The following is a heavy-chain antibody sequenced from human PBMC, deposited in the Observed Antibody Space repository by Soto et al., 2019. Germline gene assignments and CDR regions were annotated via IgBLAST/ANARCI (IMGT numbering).Heavy chain of an antibody. D-gene: IGHD3-3*01. V-gene: IGHV4-34*01. J-gene: IGHJ1*01. CDR2: INHSGST. CDR1: GGSFSGYY. CDR3: ARVGYDFWSGYYAEYFQH. Sequence: SETLSLTCAVYGGSFSGYYWSLIRQPPGKGLEWIGEINHSGSTNYNPSLKSRVTISVDTSKNQFSLKLSSVTAADTAVYYCARVGYDFWSGYYAEYFQHWGQGTLVTVSS.